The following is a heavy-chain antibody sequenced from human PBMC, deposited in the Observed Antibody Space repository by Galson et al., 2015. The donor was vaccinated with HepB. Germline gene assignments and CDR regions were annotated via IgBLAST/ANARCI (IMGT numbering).Heavy chain of an antibody. V-gene: IGHV4-4*02. J-gene: IGHJ3*02. CDR1: GGAISSNIF. CDR3: AGGTDNAWELQGI. D-gene: IGHD1-26*01. CDR2: IRLSGST. Sequence: SETLSLTCAVSGGAISSNIFWSWIRQPPGKGLEWIGEIRLSGSTDYNPSLKSRITMSLDKSQNQFSLRLSSVTAADTAIYYCAGGTDNAWELQGIWGQGTMVTVSS.